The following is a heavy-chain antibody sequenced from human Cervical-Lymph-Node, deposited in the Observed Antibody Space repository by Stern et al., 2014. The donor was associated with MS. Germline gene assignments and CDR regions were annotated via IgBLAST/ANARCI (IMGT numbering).Heavy chain of an antibody. CDR3: TRADGSKDDY. CDR2: ISSRGDHI. Sequence: VQLVESGGGLVKPGGSLRLSCAASGFTFSDYYMSWIRQAPGKGLEWISYISSRGDHIEYADSVKVRFTISRDNAKNSLYLQMNSLRAEDTAVYYCTRADGSKDDYWGQGALVTVSS. J-gene: IGHJ4*02. V-gene: IGHV3-11*01. CDR1: GFTFSDYY. D-gene: IGHD3-10*01.